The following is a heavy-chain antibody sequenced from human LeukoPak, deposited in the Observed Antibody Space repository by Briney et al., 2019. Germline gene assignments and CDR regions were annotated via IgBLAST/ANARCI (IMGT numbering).Heavy chain of an antibody. CDR1: GFTFSSYS. Sequence: GGSLRLSCAASGFTFSSYSMNWVRQAPGKGLEWVSSIITSSSYIYYADSVKGRFTISRDNAKNSLYLQMNSLRAEDTAVYYCARDLEPHYYFDLWGRGTLVTVSS. V-gene: IGHV3-21*01. CDR2: IITSSSYI. D-gene: IGHD1-1*01. J-gene: IGHJ2*01. CDR3: ARDLEPHYYFDL.